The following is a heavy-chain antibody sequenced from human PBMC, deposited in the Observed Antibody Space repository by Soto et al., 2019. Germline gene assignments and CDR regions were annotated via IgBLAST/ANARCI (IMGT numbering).Heavy chain of an antibody. J-gene: IGHJ4*02. V-gene: IGHV3-23*01. CDR1: GFTFSSFA. CDR2: ISDSGGST. Sequence: GSLRLSCAASGFTFSSFAMTWVRQAPGKGLEWVSTISDSGGSTYYADSVKGRFTISRDNSRNTLYLQMNSLRAEDTAVYYCANILLPYSNSFYDFDYWGQG. D-gene: IGHD6-13*01. CDR3: ANILLPYSNSFYDFDY.